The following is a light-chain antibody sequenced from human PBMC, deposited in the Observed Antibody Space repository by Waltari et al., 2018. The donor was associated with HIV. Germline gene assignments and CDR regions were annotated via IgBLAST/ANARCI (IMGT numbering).Light chain of an antibody. J-gene: IGKJ1*01. CDR1: QSVNNW. CDR2: KAS. Sequence: DIQMTQSPSTLAASVGDTVTITCRASQSVNNWVAWYQQKPGRAPRVLIYKASTLWRGVSSRFSGSGFGTEFTLTINSLEPDDFATYYCEQYSNYFGTFGPGTKVEVK. CDR3: EQYSNYFGT. V-gene: IGKV1-5*03.